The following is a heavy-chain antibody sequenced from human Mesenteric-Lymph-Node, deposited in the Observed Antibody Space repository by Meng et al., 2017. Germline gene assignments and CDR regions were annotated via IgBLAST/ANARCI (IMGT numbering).Heavy chain of an antibody. CDR3: ANYDFWSGRKYFHH. CDR1: GFTFSSYA. V-gene: IGHV3-48*03. D-gene: IGHD3-3*01. CDR2: ISSSGSTI. J-gene: IGHJ1*01. Sequence: LSLTCAASGFTFSSYAMHWVRQAPGKGLEWVSYISSSGSTIYYADSVRGRFTSFRDNVKNSLYLQMNSLRAADTAVYYCANYDFWSGRKYFHHWGLGNQVTSYS.